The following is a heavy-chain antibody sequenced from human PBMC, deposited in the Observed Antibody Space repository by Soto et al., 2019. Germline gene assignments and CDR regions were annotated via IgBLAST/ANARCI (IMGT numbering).Heavy chain of an antibody. CDR2: ISAYNGNT. CDR1: GYTFTSYG. Sequence: QVQLVQSGAEVKKPGASVKVSCKASGYTFTSYGFSWVRQAPGQGLEWMGWISAYNGNTNYAQKVQGRVTMTTDTTTSTASMEPRSLRSDDTAAYSCASISIAAAAPYGMDVWGQGTTVTVSS. CDR3: ASISIAAAAPYGMDV. J-gene: IGHJ6*02. D-gene: IGHD6-13*01. V-gene: IGHV1-18*01.